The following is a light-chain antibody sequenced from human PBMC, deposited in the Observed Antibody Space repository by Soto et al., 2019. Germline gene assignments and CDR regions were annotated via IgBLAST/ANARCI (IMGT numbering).Light chain of an antibody. CDR2: NTS. J-gene: IGLJ3*02. CDR3: LLSYSGARV. CDR1: TGTVTSGHY. V-gene: IGLV7-46*01. Sequence: QAVVTQEPSLTVSPGGTVTLTCGSSTGTVTSGHYPYWFHQKPGQAPRTLVYNTSDKHSWTPDRFSGSLLGGKAALTLSGAQPEDEADFYCLLSYSGARVFGGGTKLTVL.